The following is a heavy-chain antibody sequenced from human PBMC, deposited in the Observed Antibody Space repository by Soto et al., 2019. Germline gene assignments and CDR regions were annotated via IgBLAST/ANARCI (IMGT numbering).Heavy chain of an antibody. D-gene: IGHD3-9*01. CDR1: GFTFSDHY. CDR3: ARGGLRYFDWPLDY. CDR2: TRNKANSYTT. Sequence: PGGSLRLSCAASGFTFSDHYMDWVRQAPGKGLEWVGRTRNKANSYTTEYAASVEGRFTISRDDSKNSLYLQMNSLKTEDTAVYYCARGGLRYFDWPLDYWGQGTLVTVSS. V-gene: IGHV3-72*01. J-gene: IGHJ4*02.